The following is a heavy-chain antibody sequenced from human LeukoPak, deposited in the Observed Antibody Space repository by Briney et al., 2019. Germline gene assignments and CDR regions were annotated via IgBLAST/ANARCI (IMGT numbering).Heavy chain of an antibody. CDR1: GGTFSSCA. CDR3: ARAKGATYYFDY. CDR2: IIPIFGTA. V-gene: IGHV1-69*06. D-gene: IGHD1-26*01. J-gene: IGHJ4*02. Sequence: GASVKVSCKASGGTFSSCAISWVRQAPGQGLEWMGRIIPIFGTANYAQKFQGRVTITADKSTSTAYMELSSLRSEDTAVYYCARAKGATYYFDYWGQGTLVTVSS.